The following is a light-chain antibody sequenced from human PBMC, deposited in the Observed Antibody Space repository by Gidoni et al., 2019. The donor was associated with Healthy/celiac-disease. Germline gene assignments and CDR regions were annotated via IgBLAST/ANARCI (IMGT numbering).Light chain of an antibody. V-gene: IGKV1-9*01. Sequence: DIQLTQSPSFLSASVGDSVTITCRASQGISSYLAWYQQKPGKAPKLLIYAASTLQSRVPSRFSGSGSGTEFTLTISSLQPEDFATYYCQQLNSYPPGTFGPGTKVDIK. CDR1: QGISSY. CDR3: QQLNSYPPGT. CDR2: AAS. J-gene: IGKJ3*01.